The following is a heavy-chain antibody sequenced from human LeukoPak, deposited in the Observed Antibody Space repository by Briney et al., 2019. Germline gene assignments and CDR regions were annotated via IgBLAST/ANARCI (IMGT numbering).Heavy chain of an antibody. V-gene: IGHV4-34*01. CDR3: ARSSGSYRQEDAFDI. Sequence: NTSETLSLTCAVYGGSFSGYYWSWIRQPPGKGLEWIGEINHSGSTNYNPSLKSRVTISVDTSKNQFSLKLSSVTAADTAVYYCARSSGSYRQEDAFDIWGQGTMVTVSS. CDR1: GGSFSGYY. CDR2: INHSGST. J-gene: IGHJ3*02. D-gene: IGHD1-26*01.